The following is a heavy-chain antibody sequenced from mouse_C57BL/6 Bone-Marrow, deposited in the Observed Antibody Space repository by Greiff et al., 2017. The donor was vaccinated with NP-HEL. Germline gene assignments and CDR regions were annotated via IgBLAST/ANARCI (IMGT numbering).Heavy chain of an antibody. CDR1: GYTFTDYY. CDR3: ARGRYFDY. Sequence: EVKLQQSGPELVKPGASVKISCKASGYTFTDYYMNWVKQSHGKSLEWIGDINPNNGGTSYNQKFKGKATLTVDKSSSTAYMELRSLTSEDSAVYYCARGRYFDYWGQGTTLTVSS. J-gene: IGHJ2*01. V-gene: IGHV1-26*01. CDR2: INPNNGGT.